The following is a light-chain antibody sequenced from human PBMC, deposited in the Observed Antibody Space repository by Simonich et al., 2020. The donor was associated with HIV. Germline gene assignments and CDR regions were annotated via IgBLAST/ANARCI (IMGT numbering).Light chain of an antibody. Sequence: SYELTQPPSVSVSPGQTARITCSGDALPKKYAYWYQQKSGQAPVRVIFDDSKRTSWIPERFSGSSSGTMATLTISGAQLEDEADYYCYSTDTSGNHRVFGGGTKLTVL. CDR1: ALPKKY. J-gene: IGLJ2*01. CDR2: DDS. CDR3: YSTDTSGNHRV. V-gene: IGLV3-10*01.